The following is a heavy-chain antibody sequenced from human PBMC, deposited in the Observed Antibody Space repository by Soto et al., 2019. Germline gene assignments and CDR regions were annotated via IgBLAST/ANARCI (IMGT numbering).Heavy chain of an antibody. D-gene: IGHD3-16*02. CDR3: ARGSRISIVMLTHNCLES. V-gene: IGHV4-34*01. J-gene: IGHJ5*01. CDR1: GGPFSGYY. CDR2: LHHSGSA. Sequence: PSETLSLTCAVNGGPFSGYYWTWIRQSPGKGLEWVGELHHSGSASYNPSLKSRVTMSLDTSKNQFSLKMTSVTAAATGVYYCARGSRISIVMLTHNCLESWGQGTQDTVSS.